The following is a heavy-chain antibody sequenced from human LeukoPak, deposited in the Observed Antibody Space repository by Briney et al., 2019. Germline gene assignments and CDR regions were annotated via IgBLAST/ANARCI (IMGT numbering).Heavy chain of an antibody. D-gene: IGHD6-13*01. J-gene: IGHJ4*02. V-gene: IGHV1-69*04. CDR2: VIPILGIA. Sequence: GASVKVSCKASGGTFSSYAISWVRQAPGQGLEWMGRVIPILGIANYAQKFQGRVTITADKSTSTAYMELSSLRSEDTAVYYCARDNPQIRGSSWPDFDYWGQGTLVTVSS. CDR1: GGTFSSYA. CDR3: ARDNPQIRGSSWPDFDY.